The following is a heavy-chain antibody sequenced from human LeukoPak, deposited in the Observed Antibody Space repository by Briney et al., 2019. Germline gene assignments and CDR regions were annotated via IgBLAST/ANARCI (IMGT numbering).Heavy chain of an antibody. D-gene: IGHD6-13*01. CDR2: ISSSSSYI. CDR1: GFTFSSYS. J-gene: IGHJ5*02. Sequence: GGSLRLSCAASGFTFSSYSMNWVRQAPGKGLEWVSSISSSSSYIYYADSVKGRFTISRANAKNSLYLQMNSLRAEATAVYYCARDPDSSSPNWFDPWGQRTLVTVSS. V-gene: IGHV3-21*01. CDR3: ARDPDSSSPNWFDP.